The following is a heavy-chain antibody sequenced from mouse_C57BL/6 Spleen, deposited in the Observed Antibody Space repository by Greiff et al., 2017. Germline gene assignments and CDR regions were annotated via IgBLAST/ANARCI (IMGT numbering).Heavy chain of an antibody. CDR3: ARRSVGTLDY. CDR1: GYAFTSYL. Sequence: QVQLQQPGAELVRPGTSVKVSCKASGYAFTSYLIEWVKQRPGQGLEWIGVINPAGGGTNYNQKVKGKATLTVDKSSSTAYMQLSSLTSEDSAVYVCARRSVGTLDYRGQGTSVTVSS. J-gene: IGHJ4*01. CDR2: INPAGGGT. V-gene: IGHV1-54*01.